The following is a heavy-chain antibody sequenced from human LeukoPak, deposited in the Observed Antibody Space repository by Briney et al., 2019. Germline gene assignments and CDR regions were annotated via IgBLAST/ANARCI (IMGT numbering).Heavy chain of an antibody. CDR3: ARVALTVTTGDWFDP. Sequence: GGSLRLSCAASGFTFSSYSMNWVRQAPGKGLEWVSSISSSSSYIYYADSVKGRFTISRDNAKNSLYLQMNSLRAEDTAVYYCARVALTVTTGDWFDPWGQGALVTVSS. J-gene: IGHJ5*02. V-gene: IGHV3-21*01. CDR1: GFTFSSYS. D-gene: IGHD4-17*01. CDR2: ISSSSSYI.